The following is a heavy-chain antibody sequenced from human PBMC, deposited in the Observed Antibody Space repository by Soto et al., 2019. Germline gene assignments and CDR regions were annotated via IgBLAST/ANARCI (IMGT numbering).Heavy chain of an antibody. CDR1: GFTFSLYA. V-gene: IGHV3-23*01. D-gene: IGHD6-13*01. Sequence: GGSLRLSCAASGFTFSLYAMSWVRQAPGKGLEWVSHISGSDGGTYYADSVKGRFTISRDNSKNTLYLQMNSLRAEDSAVYYCARDQELPEYWGQGTLVTVSS. CDR3: ARDQELPEY. CDR2: ISGSDGGT. J-gene: IGHJ4*02.